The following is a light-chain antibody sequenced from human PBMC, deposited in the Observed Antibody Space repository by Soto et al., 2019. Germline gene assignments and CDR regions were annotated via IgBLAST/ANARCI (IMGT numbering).Light chain of an antibody. Sequence: EIVLTQSPATLSLSPGEIATLSCRASQTVSRYLAWFQQKPGKAPRLLIYGVSNRSTGIPARFSGSGSGTAFTLTISSLEPEDFAVYYWQQRDNCGMYTFGQGTKLEIK. J-gene: IGKJ2*01. V-gene: IGKV3-11*01. CDR3: QQRDNCGMYT. CDR1: QTVSRY. CDR2: GVS.